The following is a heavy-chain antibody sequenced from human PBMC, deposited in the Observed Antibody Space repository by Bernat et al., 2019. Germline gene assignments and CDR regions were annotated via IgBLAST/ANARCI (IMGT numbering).Heavy chain of an antibody. CDR1: GYTFTSYA. CDR2: INAGNGNT. D-gene: IGHD3-22*01. Sequence: QVQLVQSGAEVKKPGASVKVSCKASGYTFTSYAMHWVRQAPGQRLEWMGWINAGNGNTKYSQKFQGRVTITRDTSASTAYMELSSLRSEDTAVYYCAKGGSSSGYYRLEGIWGQGTLVTVSS. V-gene: IGHV1-3*01. CDR3: AKGGSSSGYYRLEGI. J-gene: IGHJ4*02.